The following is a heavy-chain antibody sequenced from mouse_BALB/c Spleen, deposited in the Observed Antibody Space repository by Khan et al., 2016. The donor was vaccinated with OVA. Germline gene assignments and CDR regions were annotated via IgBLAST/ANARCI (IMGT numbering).Heavy chain of an antibody. V-gene: IGHV2-9*02. Sequence: QVQLKESGPGLVAPSQSLSITCPVSGFSLTSYGVHWVRQPPGTGLEWLGVIWAGGSTNYNSALMSRLSLNTDNSKSQVFLKMNSLQTDDTAMYYCARAYGSSYWYFDVWGAGTTVTVSS. D-gene: IGHD1-1*01. J-gene: IGHJ1*01. CDR1: GFSLTSYG. CDR2: IWAGGST. CDR3: ARAYGSSYWYFDV.